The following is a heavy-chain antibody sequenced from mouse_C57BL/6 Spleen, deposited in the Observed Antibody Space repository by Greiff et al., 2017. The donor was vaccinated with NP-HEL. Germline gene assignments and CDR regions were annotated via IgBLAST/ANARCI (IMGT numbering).Heavy chain of an antibody. D-gene: IGHD4-1*01. V-gene: IGHV1-74*01. J-gene: IGHJ2*01. CDR3: AIGLGRGYFDY. Sequence: QVQLKQPGAELVKPGASVKVSCKASGYTFTSYWMHWVKQRPGQGLEWIGRIHPSDSDTNYNQKFKGKATLTVDKSSSTAYMQLSSLTSEDSAVYYCAIGLGRGYFDYWGQGTTLTVSS. CDR2: IHPSDSDT. CDR1: GYTFTSYW.